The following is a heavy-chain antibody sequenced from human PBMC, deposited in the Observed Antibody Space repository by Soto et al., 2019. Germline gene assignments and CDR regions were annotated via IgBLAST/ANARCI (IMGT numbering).Heavy chain of an antibody. CDR2: IYYSGNT. Sequence: QLQLQESGPGLVKPSETLSLTCTVSGGSISSSSYSWGWIRQPPGKGLEWIGSIYYSGNTYYNPSLKSRLTISVYTSKNQLFLKLSSVSAADAAVYYCARHVGTIFGVVIINYYGMDVWGQGTTVIVSS. CDR3: ARHVGTIFGVVIINYYGMDV. J-gene: IGHJ6*02. D-gene: IGHD3-3*01. V-gene: IGHV4-39*01. CDR1: GGSISSSSYS.